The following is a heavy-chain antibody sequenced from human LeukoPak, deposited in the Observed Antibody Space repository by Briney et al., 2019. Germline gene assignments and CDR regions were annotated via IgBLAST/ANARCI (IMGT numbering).Heavy chain of an antibody. CDR1: GFTFSIYW. CDR3: ARSIMGGGAFDY. J-gene: IGHJ4*02. D-gene: IGHD3-10*01. V-gene: IGHV3-7*03. Sequence: GGPLRLSCAASGFTFSIYWLNCVRQTPGKGREWVANIKEDGSEKYHVDSVKGRFTISRDNAKSSLFLQMNNLRAEDTALYYCARSIMGGGAFDYWGQGTQVTVSS. CDR2: IKEDGSEK.